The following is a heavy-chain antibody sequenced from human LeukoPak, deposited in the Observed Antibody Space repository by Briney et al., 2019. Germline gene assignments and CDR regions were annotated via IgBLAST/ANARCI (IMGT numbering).Heavy chain of an antibody. CDR3: ARPGLDCSGGSCYSLDP. J-gene: IGHJ5*02. V-gene: IGHV1-46*01. CDR2: INPSGGST. CDR1: GYTFTSYY. Sequence: GASVKVSCKASGYTFTSYYMHWVRQAPGQGLEWMGIINPSGGSTSYAQKFQGRVTMTRDMSTSTVYMELSSLRSEDTAVYYCARPGLDCSGGSCYSLDPWDQGTLVTVSS. D-gene: IGHD2-15*01.